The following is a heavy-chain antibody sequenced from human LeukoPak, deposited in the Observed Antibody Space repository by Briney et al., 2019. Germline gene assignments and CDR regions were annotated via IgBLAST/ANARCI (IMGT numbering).Heavy chain of an antibody. Sequence: GGSLRLSCAASGFTFSSYNKNWVRQAPGKGLEWVSLISWDGGSTYYADSVKGRFTISRDNSKNSLYLQMNSLRAEDTAVYYCGVTRGDGSYSLDYWGQGTLVTVSS. CDR2: ISWDGGST. CDR3: GVTRGDGSYSLDY. J-gene: IGHJ4*02. V-gene: IGHV3-43D*03. D-gene: IGHD1-26*01. CDR1: GFTFSSYN.